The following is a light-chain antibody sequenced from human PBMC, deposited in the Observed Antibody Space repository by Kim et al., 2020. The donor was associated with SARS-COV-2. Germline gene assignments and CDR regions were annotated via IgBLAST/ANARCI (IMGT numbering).Light chain of an antibody. V-gene: IGLV3-21*04. CDR3: QVWDSSSDHPV. CDR2: YDS. J-gene: IGLJ2*01. CDR1: DIGSKS. Sequence: APGKTASITCGGNDIGSKSVHWYQQKPGQAPALVIYYDSDRPSGIPERFSGSNSGNTATLTISRVEAGDEADYYCQVWDSSSDHPVFGGGTQLTVL.